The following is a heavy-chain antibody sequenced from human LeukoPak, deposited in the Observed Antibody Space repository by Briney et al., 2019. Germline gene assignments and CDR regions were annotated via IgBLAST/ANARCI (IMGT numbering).Heavy chain of an antibody. V-gene: IGHV3-7*01. CDR2: IKQDGSEK. D-gene: IGHD5-18*01. Sequence: GGSLRLSCAASGFTFSSDWMSWVRQAPGKGLEWVANIKQDGSEKYYVDSVKGRFTISRDNAKNSLYLQMNSLRAEDTAVYYCARERGYSYGHFDYWGQGTLVTVSS. J-gene: IGHJ4*02. CDR3: ARERGYSYGHFDY. CDR1: GFTFSSDW.